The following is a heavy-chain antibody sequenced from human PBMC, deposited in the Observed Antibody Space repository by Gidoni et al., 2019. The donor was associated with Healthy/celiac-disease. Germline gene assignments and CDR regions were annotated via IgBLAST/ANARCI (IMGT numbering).Heavy chain of an antibody. J-gene: IGHJ3*02. CDR2: ISGSGGST. Sequence: WVSAISGSGGSTYYADSVKGRFTISRDNSKNTLYLQMNSLRAEDTAVYYCAKDVGATNDAFDIWGQGTMVTVSS. CDR3: AKDVGATNDAFDI. V-gene: IGHV3-23*01. D-gene: IGHD1-26*01.